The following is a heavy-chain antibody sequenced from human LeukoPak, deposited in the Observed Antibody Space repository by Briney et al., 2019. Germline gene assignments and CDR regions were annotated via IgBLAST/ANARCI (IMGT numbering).Heavy chain of an antibody. D-gene: IGHD4-17*01. Sequence: GGSLRLSCAASGFTFSSYAMSWVRQAPGKGLEWVSAISGSGGSTYYADSVKGRFTISRDNSKNTLYLQMNSLRAEDTAVYYCAKDQDYGDYDGSTAFDIWGQGTMVTVSS. CDR2: ISGSGGST. CDR1: GFTFSSYA. CDR3: AKDQDYGDYDGSTAFDI. V-gene: IGHV3-23*01. J-gene: IGHJ3*02.